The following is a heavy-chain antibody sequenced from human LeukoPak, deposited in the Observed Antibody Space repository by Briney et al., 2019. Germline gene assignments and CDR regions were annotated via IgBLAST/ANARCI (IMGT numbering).Heavy chain of an antibody. Sequence: GGSLRLSCAASGFTFSSYGMHWVRQAPGKGLEWVAVISYDGSNKYYADSVKGRFTISRDNSKNTLYLQMNSLRAEDTAVYYCAKDDVASSFGEYGYWGQGTLVTVSS. V-gene: IGHV3-30*18. CDR2: ISYDGSNK. D-gene: IGHD3-10*01. J-gene: IGHJ4*02. CDR3: AKDDVASSFGEYGY. CDR1: GFTFSSYG.